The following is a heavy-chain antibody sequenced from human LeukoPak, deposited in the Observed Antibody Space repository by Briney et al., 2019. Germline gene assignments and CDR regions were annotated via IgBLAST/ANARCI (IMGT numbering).Heavy chain of an antibody. V-gene: IGHV3-23*01. Sequence: GASLSLSCTASGFPVSSYDMSWARHPPGDGLDWVSSICGSVGSTYYADSVKGRFTISRDNSKNTLYLQMNSLRAEDTAVYYCAKDLGQQLVHDLFDYWGQGTLVTVSS. CDR2: ICGSVGST. CDR3: AKDLGQQLVHDLFDY. CDR1: GFPVSSYD. J-gene: IGHJ4*02. D-gene: IGHD6-13*01.